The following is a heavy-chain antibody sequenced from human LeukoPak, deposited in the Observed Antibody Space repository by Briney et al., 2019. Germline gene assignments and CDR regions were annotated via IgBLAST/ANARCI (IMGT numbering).Heavy chain of an antibody. V-gene: IGHV4-59*01. Sequence: SETLSLTCTVSGGSINSYYWSWIRQPPGKGLEWIGYIYYSGSTNYNPSLKSRVTISVDTSKNQFSLKLSSVTAADTAVYYCARADGDYRGWFDPWGQGTLVTVSS. CDR1: GGSINSYY. J-gene: IGHJ5*02. D-gene: IGHD4-17*01. CDR2: IYYSGST. CDR3: ARADGDYRGWFDP.